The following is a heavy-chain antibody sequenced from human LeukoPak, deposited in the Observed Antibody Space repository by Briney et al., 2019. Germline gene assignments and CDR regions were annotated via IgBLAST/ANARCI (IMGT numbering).Heavy chain of an antibody. Sequence: SETLSLTCTVSGGSISSYYWSWIRQPPGKGLEWIGYIYYSGSTNYNPSLKSRVTISVDTSKNQFSLKLSSVTAADTAVYCCARSILWWSGKVNWFDPWGQGTLVTVYS. V-gene: IGHV4-59*08. CDR1: GGSISSYY. J-gene: IGHJ5*02. CDR3: ARSILWWSGKVNWFDP. CDR2: IYYSGST. D-gene: IGHD2-21*01.